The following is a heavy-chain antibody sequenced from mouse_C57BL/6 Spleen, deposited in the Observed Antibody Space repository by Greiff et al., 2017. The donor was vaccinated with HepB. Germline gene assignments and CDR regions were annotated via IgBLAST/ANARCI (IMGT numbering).Heavy chain of an antibody. CDR2: IHPNSGST. Sequence: QVQLQQPGAELVKPGASVKLSCKASGYTFTSYWMHWVKQRPGQGLEWIGMIHPNSGSTNYNEKFKSKATLTVDKSSSTAYMQLSSLTSEDSAVYYCARSTHYHGSSSTMDYWGQGTSVTVSS. CDR1: GYTFTSYW. CDR3: ARSTHYHGSSSTMDY. D-gene: IGHD1-1*01. V-gene: IGHV1-64*01. J-gene: IGHJ4*01.